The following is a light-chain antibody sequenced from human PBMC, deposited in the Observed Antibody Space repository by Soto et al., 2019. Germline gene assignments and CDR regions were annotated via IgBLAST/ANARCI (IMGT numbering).Light chain of an antibody. V-gene: IGLV2-8*01. CDR3: TSYAGDNNYL. J-gene: IGLJ1*01. CDR1: SSDVGGYDY. CDR2: EVS. Sequence: QSALTQPPSASGSPGQPVTISCTGTSSDVGGYDYVSWYQQYPGKAPKLLIYEVSKRPSGVPDRFSGSKTGNTASLTVSGLQADDEADYYCTSYAGDNNYLFETGTKVTVL.